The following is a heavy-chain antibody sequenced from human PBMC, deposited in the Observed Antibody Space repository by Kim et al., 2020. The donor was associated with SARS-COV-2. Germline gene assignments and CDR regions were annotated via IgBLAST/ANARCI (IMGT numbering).Heavy chain of an antibody. Sequence: GGSLRLSCAASGFTFSSYGMHWVRQAPGKGLEWVAVISYDGSNKYYADSVKGRFTISRDNSKNTLYLQMNSLRAEDTAVYYCASREESSGWLPKTFDYWGQGTLVTVSS. J-gene: IGHJ4*02. CDR2: ISYDGSNK. CDR3: ASREESSGWLPKTFDY. D-gene: IGHD6-19*01. V-gene: IGHV3-33*05. CDR1: GFTFSSYG.